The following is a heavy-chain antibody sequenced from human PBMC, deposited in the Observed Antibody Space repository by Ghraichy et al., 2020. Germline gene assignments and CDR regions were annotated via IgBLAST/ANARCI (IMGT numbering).Heavy chain of an antibody. Sequence: GESLNISCAASGFTFSSYSMNWVRQAPGKGLEWVSYISSSSSTIYYADSVKGRFTISRDNAKNSLYLQMNSLRDEDTAVYYCARPYPGYSSGWQIYFDYWGQGTLVTVSS. J-gene: IGHJ4*02. CDR3: ARPYPGYSSGWQIYFDY. CDR1: GFTFSSYS. V-gene: IGHV3-48*02. D-gene: IGHD6-19*01. CDR2: ISSSSSTI.